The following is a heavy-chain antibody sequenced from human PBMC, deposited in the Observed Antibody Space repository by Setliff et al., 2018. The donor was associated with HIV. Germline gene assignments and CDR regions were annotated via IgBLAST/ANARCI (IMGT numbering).Heavy chain of an antibody. J-gene: IGHJ4*02. Sequence: NPSETLSLTCAVYGGSFSGYYWSWIRQPPGKGLEWIGEINHSGSTNYNPSLKSRVTISVDTSKNQFSLKLRSVTAADTAVYYCVPESITVLGVVFDYWGQGTLVTVSS. CDR1: GGSFSGYY. V-gene: IGHV4-34*01. D-gene: IGHD3-3*01. CDR3: VPESITVLGVVFDY. CDR2: INHSGST.